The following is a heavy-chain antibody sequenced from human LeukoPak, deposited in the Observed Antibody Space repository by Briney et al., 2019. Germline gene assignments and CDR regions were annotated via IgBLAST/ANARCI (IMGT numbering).Heavy chain of an antibody. Sequence: GGSLRLSCAASGFSFSNYILTWVRQAPGKGLEWVSSISGGSSYMYYADAVKGRFTISRDNAKNSLHLQMNSLRAEDTAVYYCARDSADDSSGYYPFDYWGQGTLVTVSS. CDR3: ARDSADDSSGYYPFDY. D-gene: IGHD3-22*01. J-gene: IGHJ4*02. CDR1: GFSFSNYI. V-gene: IGHV3-21*01. CDR2: ISGGSSYM.